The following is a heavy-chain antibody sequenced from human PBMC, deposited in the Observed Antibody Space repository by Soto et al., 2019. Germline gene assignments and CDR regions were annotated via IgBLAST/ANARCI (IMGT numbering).Heavy chain of an antibody. CDR3: AKEYCDSSRCYLPDY. J-gene: IGHJ4*02. CDR1: GYIFTTFG. D-gene: IGHD2-2*01. Sequence: ASVKVSCKACGYIFTTFGISWVRQAPEQGLEWMGWIDPKNGNTKDAQKFQGRVTMTTDTSTSTAYMELRSLRSDDTAVYYCAKEYCDSSRCYLPDYWGQGALVTVSS. CDR2: IDPKNGNT. V-gene: IGHV1-18*01.